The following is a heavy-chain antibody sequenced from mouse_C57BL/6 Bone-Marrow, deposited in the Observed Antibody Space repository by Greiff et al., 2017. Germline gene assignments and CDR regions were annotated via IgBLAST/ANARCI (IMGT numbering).Heavy chain of an antibody. CDR3: YGKRAYAMDY. Sequence: VKLQESGPELVKPGASVKLSCKASGYTFTSYDINWVKQRPGQGLEWIGWIYPRDGSTKYNEKFKGKATLTVDTSSSTAYMQLHSLTSEDSAVYFCYGKRAYAMDYWGQGTSVTVSS. V-gene: IGHV1-85*01. D-gene: IGHD2-1*01. CDR1: GYTFTSYD. CDR2: IYPRDGST. J-gene: IGHJ4*01.